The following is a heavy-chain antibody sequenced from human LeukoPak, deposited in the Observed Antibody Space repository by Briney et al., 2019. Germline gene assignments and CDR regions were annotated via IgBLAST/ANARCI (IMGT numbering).Heavy chain of an antibody. D-gene: IGHD3-9*01. Sequence: GASLRLSCAASGFIFSTYAMSWARQAPGKGLEWVSDIVGSGANTYYADSVKGRFTISRDNPRNTLYLQMNSLRAEDTAVYYCAKWVYYDVLTGYYDPDNWGQGTLVTVSS. CDR3: AKWVYYDVLTGYYDPDN. J-gene: IGHJ4*02. CDR1: GFIFSTYA. CDR2: IVGSGANT. V-gene: IGHV3-23*01.